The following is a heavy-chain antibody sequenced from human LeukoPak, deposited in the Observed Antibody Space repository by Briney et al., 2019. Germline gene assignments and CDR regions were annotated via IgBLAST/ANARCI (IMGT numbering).Heavy chain of an antibody. Sequence: GGSLRLSCAASGFTFSSYSMNWVRQAPGKGLEWVSSISSSSSYIYYADSVKGRFTISRDNAKNSLYLQMNSLRAEDTAVYYCARDGNDSSGPWDYWGQGTLVTVSS. V-gene: IGHV3-21*01. CDR2: ISSSSSYI. J-gene: IGHJ4*02. CDR3: ARDGNDSSGPWDY. CDR1: GFTFSSYS. D-gene: IGHD3-22*01.